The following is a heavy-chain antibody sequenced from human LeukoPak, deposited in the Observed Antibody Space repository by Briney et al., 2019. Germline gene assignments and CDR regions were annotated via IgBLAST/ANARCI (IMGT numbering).Heavy chain of an antibody. CDR2: INSDGSST. CDR1: GFTFSSYW. V-gene: IGHV3-74*01. D-gene: IGHD2-15*01. Sequence: GGSLRLSXAASGFTFSSYWMHWVRQAPGKGMVWVSRINSDGSSTSYADSVKGRFTISRDNAKNTLYLQMNSLRAEDTAVYYCASQGWTNYYYYYYMDVWGKGTTVTVSS. J-gene: IGHJ6*03. CDR3: ASQGWTNYYYYYYMDV.